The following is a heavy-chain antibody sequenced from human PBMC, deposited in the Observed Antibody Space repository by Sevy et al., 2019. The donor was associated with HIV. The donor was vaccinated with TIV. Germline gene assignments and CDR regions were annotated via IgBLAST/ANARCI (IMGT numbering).Heavy chain of an antibody. V-gene: IGHV1-18*01. CDR1: GYTFTSYG. D-gene: IGHD2-8*02. CDR3: ARGDCTGGVCYISGGMDV. J-gene: IGHJ6*02. CDR2: ISAYNGNT. Sequence: ASVKVSCKASGYTFTSYGISWVRQAPGQGLEWMGWISAYNGNTNYAQKLQGRVTMTTDTSTSTAYMELRSLRSDDTAVYYCARGDCTGGVCYISGGMDVWGQRTTVTVSS.